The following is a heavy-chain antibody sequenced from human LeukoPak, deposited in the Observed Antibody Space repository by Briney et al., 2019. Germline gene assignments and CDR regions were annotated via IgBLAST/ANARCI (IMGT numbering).Heavy chain of an antibody. CDR1: GGSISSYY. CDR2: IYYSGST. V-gene: IGHV4-59*01. D-gene: IGHD1-26*01. CDR3: AREKGRLGYDAFDI. J-gene: IGHJ3*02. Sequence: PSETLSLTCTVSGGSISSYYWSWIRQPPGKGLEWIGYIYYSGSTNYNPSLKSRVTISVDTSKNQFSLKLSSVTAADTAVYYCAREKGRLGYDAFDIWGQGTMVTVSS.